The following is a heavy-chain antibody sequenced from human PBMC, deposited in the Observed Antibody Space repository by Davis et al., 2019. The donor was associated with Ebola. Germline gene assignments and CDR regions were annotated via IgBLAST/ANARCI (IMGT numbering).Heavy chain of an antibody. CDR1: GFTFSGSA. J-gene: IGHJ6*02. CDR2: IRSKANSYAT. D-gene: IGHD3-10*01. V-gene: IGHV3-73*01. CDR3: TSSSRGYYYYGMDV. Sequence: GESLKISCAASGFTFSGSAMHWVRQASGKGLEWVGRIRSKANSYATAYAASVKGRFTISRDDSKNTAYRQMNSLKTEDTAVYYCTSSSRGYYYYGMDVWGQGTTVTGSS.